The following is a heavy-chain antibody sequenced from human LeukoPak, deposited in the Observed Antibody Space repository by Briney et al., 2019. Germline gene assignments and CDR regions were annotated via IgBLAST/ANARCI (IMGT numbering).Heavy chain of an antibody. Sequence: PSGTLSLTCAVSGGSISTGNWWSWVRQSPDKGLEWIGEIYHSGSTYYNPSLKSRVTISVDTSKNQFSLMLTSVTAADTAVYYCAISSYYRVWFDPWGQGTLVTVSS. V-gene: IGHV4-4*02. CDR3: AISSYYRVWFDP. CDR1: GGSISTGNW. CDR2: IYHSGST. D-gene: IGHD6-6*01. J-gene: IGHJ5*02.